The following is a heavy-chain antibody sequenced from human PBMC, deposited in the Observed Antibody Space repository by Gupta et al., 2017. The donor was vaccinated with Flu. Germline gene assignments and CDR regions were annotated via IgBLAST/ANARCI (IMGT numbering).Heavy chain of an antibody. V-gene: IGHV3-33*01. J-gene: IGHJ4*02. Sequence: VRQAPGKGLEWVAAIWYDGSNTQHLDSVKGRFTISRDNSKNSLSLHMDSLRADDTALYFCVRDNGIASSGMGRWGQGTLVTVSS. D-gene: IGHD1-1*01. CDR3: VRDNGIASSGMGR. CDR2: IWYDGSNT.